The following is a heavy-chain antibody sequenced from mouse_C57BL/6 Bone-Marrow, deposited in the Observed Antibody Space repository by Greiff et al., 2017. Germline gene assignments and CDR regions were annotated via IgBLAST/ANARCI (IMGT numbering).Heavy chain of an antibody. CDR3: ARGQLRLVTWFAY. D-gene: IGHD3-2*02. CDR1: GYTFTSHW. Sequence: QVTLKECGPELVRPGASVKISCKAPGYTFTSHWMQWVRQRPGQGLEWIGEIFPGSGSTYYNEKFKGKATLTVATSSSTAYMQLSRLTSEDSAVYFCARGQLRLVTWFAYWGQGTLVTVSA. CDR2: IFPGSGST. V-gene: IGHV1-56*01. J-gene: IGHJ3*01.